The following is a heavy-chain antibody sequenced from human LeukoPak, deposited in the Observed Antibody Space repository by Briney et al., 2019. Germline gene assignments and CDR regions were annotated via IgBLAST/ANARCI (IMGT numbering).Heavy chain of an antibody. J-gene: IGHJ5*02. V-gene: IGHV4-59*01. CDR1: GGSISSYY. CDR2: IYYSGST. D-gene: IGHD5-24*01. CDR3: ARFLGGLHWVIPRDWFDP. Sequence: SETLSLTCTVSGGSISSYYWSWIRQPPGKGLEWIGYIYYSGSTNYNPSLKSRVTISVDTSKNQFSLKLSSVTAADTAVYYCARFLGGLHWVIPRDWFDPWGQGSLVTVSS.